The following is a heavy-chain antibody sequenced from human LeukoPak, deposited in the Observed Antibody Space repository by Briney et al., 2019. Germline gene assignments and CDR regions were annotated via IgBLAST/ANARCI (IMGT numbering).Heavy chain of an antibody. CDR1: GYTFTSYD. J-gene: IGHJ3*02. Sequence: GASVKVSCKASGYTFTSYDINWVRQATGQGLEWMGWMNPNSGNTGYAQKFQGRVTITRNTSISTAYMELSRLRSDDTAVYYCARFIVVVPAAHLGSAFDIWGQGTMVTVSS. V-gene: IGHV1-8*03. CDR3: ARFIVVVPAAHLGSAFDI. CDR2: MNPNSGNT. D-gene: IGHD2-2*01.